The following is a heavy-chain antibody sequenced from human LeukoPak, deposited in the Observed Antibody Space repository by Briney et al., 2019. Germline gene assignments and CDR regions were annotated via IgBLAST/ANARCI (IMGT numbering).Heavy chain of an antibody. J-gene: IGHJ4*02. D-gene: IGHD1-1*01. V-gene: IGHV4-59*01. Sequence: PSETLSLTCAVFGGSISSYYWSWIRQPPGKGLEWIANIHYCGNTNHNPSLKGGVTIPVDTPKNQSSWNQSSVTAADTAVYYCARGATANSGLFDYWGQGTLVTVSS. CDR2: IHYCGNT. CDR3: ARGATANSGLFDY. CDR1: GGSISSYY.